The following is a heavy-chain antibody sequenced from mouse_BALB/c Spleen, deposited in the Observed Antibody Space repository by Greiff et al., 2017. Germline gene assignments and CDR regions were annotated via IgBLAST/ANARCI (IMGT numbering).Heavy chain of an antibody. CDR3: ARGILGDFDY. CDR1: GYTFTSYT. J-gene: IGHJ2*01. Sequence: VQLQQSAAELARPGASVKMSCKASGYTFTSYTMHWVKQRPGQGLEWIGYINPSSGYTEYNQKFKDKTTLTADKSSSTAYMQLSSLTSEDSAVYYCARGILGDFDYWGQGTTLTVSS. CDR2: INPSSGYT. D-gene: IGHD3-1*01. V-gene: IGHV1-4*02.